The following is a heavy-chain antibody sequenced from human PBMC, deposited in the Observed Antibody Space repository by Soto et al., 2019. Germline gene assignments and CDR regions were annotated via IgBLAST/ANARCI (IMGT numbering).Heavy chain of an antibody. CDR3: ARSREFDY. V-gene: IGHV4-30-2*01. CDR1: GGSLSGATYS. J-gene: IGHJ4*02. Sequence: SETLSLTCGVSGGSLSGATYSWGWIRQPPGKGLEWIGYIFPSGTTYYNPSLKSRVTISIDVSKNQFSLSLRSLTAADTAVYYCARSREFDYWSQGTLVTVSS. CDR2: IFPSGTT.